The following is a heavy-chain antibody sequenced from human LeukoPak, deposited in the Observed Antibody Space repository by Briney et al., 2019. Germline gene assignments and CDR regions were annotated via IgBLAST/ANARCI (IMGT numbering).Heavy chain of an antibody. CDR2: INGIGGST. V-gene: IGHV3-23*01. CDR1: GFTFSNYA. D-gene: IGHD5-12*01. J-gene: IGHJ4*02. CDR3: ARGPSGYHNT. Sequence: PGGSLRLSCAASGFTFSNYAMNWVRQAPGKGLEWVSSINGIGGSTYYADSVKGRFTISRDNSKNTLYLQMNSLRAEDTAVYYCARGPSGYHNTGGQGTLVTVSS.